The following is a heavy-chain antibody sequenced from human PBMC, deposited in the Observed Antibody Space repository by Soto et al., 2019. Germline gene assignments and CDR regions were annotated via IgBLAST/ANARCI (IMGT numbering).Heavy chain of an antibody. J-gene: IGHJ4*02. CDR2: TYYRSKWYN. CDR1: GDSVSSNSAA. V-gene: IGHV6-1*01. CDR3: SREARQWLVRPFDY. D-gene: IGHD6-19*01. Sequence: QVQLQQSGPGLVKPSQTLSLTCAISGDSVSSNSAAWNWIRQSPSRGLEWLGRTYYRSKWYNDYAVSVKSRITSNPDTSKTQFSLQLNFVAPADTAEYSGSREARQWLVRPFDYWGQGTLVTVSS.